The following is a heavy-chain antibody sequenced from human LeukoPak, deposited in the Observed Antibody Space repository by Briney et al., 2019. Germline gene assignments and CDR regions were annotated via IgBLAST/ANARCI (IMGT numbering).Heavy chain of an antibody. J-gene: IGHJ4*02. CDR1: GFTFSNYG. V-gene: IGHV3-33*01. Sequence: GGSLRLSCAASGFTFSNYGMHSVRQAPGKGLEWVALIWYDGSNHYYADSVKGRFTISREYSKNTVYLQMTRLRAEDTAVYYCARGWGSGTSHQYFDYWGQGILVTVSS. CDR2: IWYDGSNH. D-gene: IGHD3-10*01. CDR3: ARGWGSGTSHQYFDY.